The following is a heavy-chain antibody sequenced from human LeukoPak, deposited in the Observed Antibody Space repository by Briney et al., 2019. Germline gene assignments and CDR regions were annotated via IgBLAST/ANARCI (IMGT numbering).Heavy chain of an antibody. J-gene: IGHJ4*02. CDR1: GYTFTGYY. Sequence: ASVTVSCKASGYTFTGYYMHWVRQAPGQGLEWMGWINPNSGGTNYAQKFQGRVTMTRDMSISTAYMELSRLRSDDTAVYYCARDPYDSSGYYFDYWGQGTLVTVSS. CDR2: INPNSGGT. V-gene: IGHV1-2*02. CDR3: ARDPYDSSGYYFDY. D-gene: IGHD3-22*01.